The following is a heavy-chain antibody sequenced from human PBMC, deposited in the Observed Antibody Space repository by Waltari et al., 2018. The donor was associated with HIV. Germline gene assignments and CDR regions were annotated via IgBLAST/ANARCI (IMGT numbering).Heavy chain of an antibody. D-gene: IGHD3-3*01. Sequence: EVKLVESGGRLVQPRGSVRLSCVAPGFTFSRYWMPWVRQAPGKGLVWISRVSSDGNSTVYADSVKGRFTISRDNAKNTLFLQMNSLRVEDTAVYFCARSLYYDFWSAYPPDYWGQGTRVTVSS. CDR3: ARSLYYDFWSAYPPDY. J-gene: IGHJ4*02. V-gene: IGHV3-74*03. CDR1: GFTFSRYW. CDR2: VSSDGNST.